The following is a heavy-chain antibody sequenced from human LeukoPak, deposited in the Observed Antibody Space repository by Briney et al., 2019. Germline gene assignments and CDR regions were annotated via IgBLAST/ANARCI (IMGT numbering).Heavy chain of an antibody. D-gene: IGHD6-19*01. CDR3: AKDSNGWYLYYFDY. Sequence: GGSLRLSCAASGFTFSSYGMSWVRQAPGKGLEWVSSISGTGGTTYYADSVKGRFTISRDTSKNTLYLQMNSLRAEDTAVYYCAKDSNGWYLYYFDYWGQGTLVTVSS. J-gene: IGHJ4*02. CDR2: ISGTGGTT. V-gene: IGHV3-23*01. CDR1: GFTFSSYG.